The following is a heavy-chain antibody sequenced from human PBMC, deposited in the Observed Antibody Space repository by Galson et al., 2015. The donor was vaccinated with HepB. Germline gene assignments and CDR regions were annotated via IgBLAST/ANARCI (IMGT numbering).Heavy chain of an antibody. D-gene: IGHD1-26*01. CDR3: ARVVVGAGYFDY. V-gene: IGHV1-69*13. Sequence: SVKVSCKASGGTFSSYAISWVRQAPGQGLEWMGGIIPIFGTANYAQKFQGRVTITADESTSTAYMELSSLRSEDTAVYYCARVVVGAGYFDYWGQGTLVTVSS. CDR2: IIPIFGTA. CDR1: GGTFSSYA. J-gene: IGHJ4*02.